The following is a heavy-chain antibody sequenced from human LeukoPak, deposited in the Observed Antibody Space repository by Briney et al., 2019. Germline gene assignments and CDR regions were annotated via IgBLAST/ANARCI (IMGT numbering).Heavy chain of an antibody. D-gene: IGHD1-26*01. CDR3: AKSPNEVVGATTHFDY. J-gene: IGHJ4*02. V-gene: IGHV3-30*18. CDR1: GFTFSSYG. CDR2: ISYDGSNK. Sequence: PGRSLRLSCAASGFTFSSYGMHWVRQAPGKGLEWVAVISYDGSNKYYADSVKGRFIISRDNSKNTLYLQMNSLRAEDTAVYYCAKSPNEVVGATTHFDYWGQGTLVTVSS.